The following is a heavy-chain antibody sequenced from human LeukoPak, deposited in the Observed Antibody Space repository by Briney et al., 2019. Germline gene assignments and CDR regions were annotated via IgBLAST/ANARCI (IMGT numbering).Heavy chain of an antibody. CDR3: ASDAIGWYFFDY. D-gene: IGHD6-19*01. CDR2: IKHDGSEK. J-gene: IGHJ4*02. CDR1: GFTFSSFS. V-gene: IGHV3-7*01. Sequence: GGSLRLSCAASGFTFSSFSMNWVRQAPGKGLEWVANIKHDGSEKYYVDSVKGRFTISRDNAKNSMYLQMDSLRAEDTAVYFCASDAIGWYFFDYWGQGTLVTVSS.